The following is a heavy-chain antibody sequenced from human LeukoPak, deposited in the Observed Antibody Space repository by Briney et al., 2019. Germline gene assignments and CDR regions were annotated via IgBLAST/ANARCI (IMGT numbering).Heavy chain of an antibody. D-gene: IGHD1-26*01. CDR1: GYTFTSYA. V-gene: IGHV1-69*05. J-gene: IGHJ5*02. Sequence: KVSCKASGYTFTSYAISWVGQAPGQGLEWMGRIIPIFGTANYAQKFQCRVTITTDESTSTAYMELSRLRSEDTAVYYCAREVGGREWFDPWGQGTLVTVSS. CDR3: AREVGGREWFDP. CDR2: IIPIFGTA.